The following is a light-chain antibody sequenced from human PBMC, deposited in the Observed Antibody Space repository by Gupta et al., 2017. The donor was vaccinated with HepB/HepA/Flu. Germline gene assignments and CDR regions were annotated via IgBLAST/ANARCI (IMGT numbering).Light chain of an antibody. CDR2: EVS. V-gene: IGLV2-23*02. J-gene: IGLJ3*02. CDR1: SSDVGSYNL. Sequence: QSALTQPASVSGSPGQSITISCTGTSSDVGSYNLSSWYQQHPGKAPKLMIYEVSKRPSGVSNRVSGSKSGNTASLTISGLQAEDEADYYCCSYAGSSRVFGGGTKLTV. CDR3: CSYAGSSRV.